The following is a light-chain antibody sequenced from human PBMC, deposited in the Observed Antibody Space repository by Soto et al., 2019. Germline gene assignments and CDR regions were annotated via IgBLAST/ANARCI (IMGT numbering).Light chain of an antibody. Sequence: EIVLTQTPGTVSLSPGERATLSCRASQSIRTYLAWYQQKPGQAPRLLIYDASTRATGIPARFSGSGSGTDFTLTIGSLEPEDFAIYYCQQRSNWPITFGQGTRLEIK. CDR1: QSIRTY. CDR2: DAS. J-gene: IGKJ5*01. V-gene: IGKV3-11*01. CDR3: QQRSNWPIT.